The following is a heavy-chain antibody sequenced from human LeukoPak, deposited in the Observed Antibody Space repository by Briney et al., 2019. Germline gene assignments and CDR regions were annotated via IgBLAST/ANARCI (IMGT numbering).Heavy chain of an antibody. J-gene: IGHJ4*02. CDR3: ATSAHIEVGTAPPPDY. CDR2: IWYDGSNK. V-gene: IGHV3-33*01. D-gene: IGHD2-21*02. Sequence: GRSLRLSCATSGFTFNRFGMHWVRQAPGKGLEWVAVIWYDGSNKDYADSVKGRSTISRDNSKNTLYLQMSGLRAEDTAVYYCATSAHIEVGTAPPPDYWGQGTLVTVTS. CDR1: GFTFNRFG.